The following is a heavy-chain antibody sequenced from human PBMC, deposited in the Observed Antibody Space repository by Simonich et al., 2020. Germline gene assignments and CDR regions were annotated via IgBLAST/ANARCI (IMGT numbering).Heavy chain of an antibody. CDR3: AIAYSSSWYNWFDP. V-gene: IGHV3-33*01. D-gene: IGHD6-13*01. J-gene: IGHJ5*02. Sequence: QVQLVESGGGVVQPGRSLRLSCAASGFTFSSYGMHWVRQAPGKGQEWVEGIWYYGSNKYYADYVKGRFTISRDNSKNTLYLQMNSLRAEDTAVYYCAIAYSSSWYNWFDPWGQGTLVTVSS. CDR1: GFTFSSYG. CDR2: IWYYGSNK.